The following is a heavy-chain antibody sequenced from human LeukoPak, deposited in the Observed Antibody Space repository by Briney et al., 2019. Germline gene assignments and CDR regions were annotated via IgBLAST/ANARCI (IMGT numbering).Heavy chain of an antibody. CDR3: AILASAARYYFDS. V-gene: IGHV5-51*01. J-gene: IGHJ4*02. CDR1: GYSFTSYW. Sequence: GESLKISCKGSGYSFTSYWIGWVRQMPGKGLEWMGIIYPGDSDTRYSPSFQGQVTISADKSISTAYLQWSSLKASDTAMYYCAILASAARYYFDSWGQGTLVTVSS. D-gene: IGHD3-3*02. CDR2: IYPGDSDT.